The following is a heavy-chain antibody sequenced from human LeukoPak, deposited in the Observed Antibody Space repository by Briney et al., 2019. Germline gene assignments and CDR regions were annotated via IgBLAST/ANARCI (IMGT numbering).Heavy chain of an antibody. CDR1: GFTFTNYA. CDR3: AREYGGNSLDK. V-gene: IGHV3-21*01. Sequence: GGSLRLSCTASGFTFTNYAMSWVRQSPGKGLEWISSVGLTGGSIYYADSIKGRFTISRHNANNSVFLHMNSLRAEDTGVYYCAREYGGNSLDKWGQGVLVTVSS. J-gene: IGHJ4*02. CDR2: VGLTGGSI. D-gene: IGHD4-23*01.